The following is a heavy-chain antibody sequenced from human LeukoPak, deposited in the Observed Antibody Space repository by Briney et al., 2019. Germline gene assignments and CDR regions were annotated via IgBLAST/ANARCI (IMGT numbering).Heavy chain of an antibody. D-gene: IGHD7-27*01. CDR3: AGLGTTTGYYYMDV. CDR1: GGSISSGSYY. Sequence: PSQTLSVTSTVPGGSISSGSYYWSWIRQPAGKGLEWIGRIYTSGSTNYNPSLKSRVTISVDTSKNQFSLKLSSVTAADTAVYYCAGLGTTTGYYYMDVWGKGTTVTVSS. J-gene: IGHJ6*03. V-gene: IGHV4-61*02. CDR2: IYTSGST.